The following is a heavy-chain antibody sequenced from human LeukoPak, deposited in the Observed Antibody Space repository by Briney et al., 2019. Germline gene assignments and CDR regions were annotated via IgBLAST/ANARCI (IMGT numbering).Heavy chain of an antibody. CDR1: GVSISSSNSY. V-gene: IGHV4-61*05. J-gene: IGHJ5*02. D-gene: IGHD1-14*01. CDR2: IYYSGST. Sequence: SETLSLTCTVSGVSISSSNSYWGWIRQPPGKGLEWIGYIYYSGSTNYNPSLKSRVTISVDTSKNQFSLKLSSVTAADTAVYYCASAGTTPYNWFDPWGQGTLVTVSS. CDR3: ASAGTTPYNWFDP.